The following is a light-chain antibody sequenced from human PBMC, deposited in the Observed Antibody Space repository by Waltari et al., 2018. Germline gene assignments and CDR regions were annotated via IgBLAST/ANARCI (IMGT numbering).Light chain of an antibody. CDR1: QSIGRW. Sequence: DVQMTQSPSTLSASVGDGVTITCRASQSIGRWLAWYQQRPGKAPKLLISTASTLENGVPSGFSSSGSQTEFTLTISSLQPDDFATYYWQQYHGLPYTFGQGTKLQIK. J-gene: IGKJ2*01. CDR3: QQYHGLPYT. CDR2: TAS. V-gene: IGKV1-5*03.